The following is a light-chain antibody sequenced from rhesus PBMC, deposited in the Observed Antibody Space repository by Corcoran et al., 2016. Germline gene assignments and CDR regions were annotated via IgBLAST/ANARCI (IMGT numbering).Light chain of an antibody. Sequence: DIQMTQSPSSLSASVGDTVTNTCRASQGISNNLAWYQQKPGKAPKPLIYYATSLESGVPSRLSGSGSRTDFTLPIRSLQPEDFSTYYCQQHNSYPWTFGQGTKVEIK. CDR3: QQHNSYPWT. V-gene: IGKV1S16*01. CDR1: QGISNN. CDR2: YAT. J-gene: IGKJ1*01.